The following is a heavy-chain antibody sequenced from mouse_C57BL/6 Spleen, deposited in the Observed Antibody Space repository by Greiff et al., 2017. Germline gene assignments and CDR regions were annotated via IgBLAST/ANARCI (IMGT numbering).Heavy chain of an antibody. D-gene: IGHD3-2*02. CDR1: GYTFTSYW. Sequence: VQLQQPGAELVRPGTSVKLSCKASGYTFTSYWMHWVKQRPGQGLEWIGVIDPSDSYTNYNQKFKGKATLTVDTSSSTAYMQLSSLTSEDSAVYYCARYAAQATFAWFAYWGQGTLVTVSA. CDR2: IDPSDSYT. J-gene: IGHJ3*01. V-gene: IGHV1-59*01. CDR3: ARYAAQATFAWFAY.